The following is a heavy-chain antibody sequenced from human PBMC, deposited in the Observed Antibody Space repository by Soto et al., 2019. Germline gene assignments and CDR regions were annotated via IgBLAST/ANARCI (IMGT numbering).Heavy chain of an antibody. CDR3: ARQGTLTSFIDS. CDR1: EFTFSSYW. D-gene: IGHD3-9*01. Sequence: GGSLRLSCAAAEFTFSSYWMSWVRQAPGKGLEWVANIKQDGSEKFYVDSVKGRFTISRDNAENSLHLQMNTLRAEDTAVYYCARQGTLTSFIDSWGQGTLVTVSS. J-gene: IGHJ4*02. V-gene: IGHV3-7*05. CDR2: IKQDGSEK.